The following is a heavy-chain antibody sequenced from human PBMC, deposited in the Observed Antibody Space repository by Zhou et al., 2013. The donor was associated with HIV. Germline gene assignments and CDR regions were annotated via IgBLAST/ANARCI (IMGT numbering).Heavy chain of an antibody. J-gene: IGHJ6*03. D-gene: IGHD6-13*01. CDR2: IDYSGIT. CDR3: ARLVAARDYYYYIDV. CDR1: GGSISSHY. Sequence: QVQLQESGPGLVKPSETLSLTCIVSGGSISSHYWSWIRQPPGKGLEWIGYIDYSGITKYNPSLKSRVTISVDTSKNQFSLKLSSVTAADTAVYYCARLVAARDYYYYIDVWGKGTTVTVSS. V-gene: IGHV4-59*08.